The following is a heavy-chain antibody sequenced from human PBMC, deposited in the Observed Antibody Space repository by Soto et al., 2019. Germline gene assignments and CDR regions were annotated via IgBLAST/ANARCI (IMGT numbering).Heavy chain of an antibody. V-gene: IGHV3-23*01. CDR2: ISGSGST. D-gene: IGHD4-4*01. CDR1: GFSFSTFA. Sequence: GGSLRLSCAASGFSFSTFAMSWVRQAPGKGLEWVSTISGSGSTGYADSVKGRFTISRDNSRNTVYLEMNTLRAEDTAVYYCAKAGVTTVVITFDQWGQGALVTVSS. J-gene: IGHJ4*02. CDR3: AKAGVTTVVITFDQ.